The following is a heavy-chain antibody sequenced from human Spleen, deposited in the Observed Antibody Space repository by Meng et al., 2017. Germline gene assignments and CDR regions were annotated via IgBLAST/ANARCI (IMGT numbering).Heavy chain of an antibody. V-gene: IGHV1-2*06. CDR1: GYNFPDYY. CDR3: ARDEDISAAGKLFGDY. J-gene: IGHJ4*01. CDR2: IDPKTGDT. D-gene: IGHD6-13*01. Sequence: VRLVQAGAEVKKPGASVKVSCKPSGYNFPDYYIHWVRRAPGQGLEWMGRIDPKTGDTHYALKFQGRVTMTGDTSISTAYMELSGLRSDDTAMYYCARDEDISAAGKLFGDYWGHGTLVTVSS.